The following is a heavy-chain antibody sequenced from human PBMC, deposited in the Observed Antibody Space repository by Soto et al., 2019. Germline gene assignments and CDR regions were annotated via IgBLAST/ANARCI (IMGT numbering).Heavy chain of an antibody. CDR1: GHRFTTYW. J-gene: IGHJ6*02. Sequence: GESLKISCKTSGHRFTTYWISWVRQMPGKGLEYMGKINPTDSETNYSPSFEGHGTFSVDRSTSTAYVRWNSLKASDTAMYYCASPTMTSTSFYYAMDVWGQGTTVTVSS. V-gene: IGHV5-10-1*01. CDR3: ASPTMTSTSFYYAMDV. CDR2: INPTDSET. D-gene: IGHD4-17*01.